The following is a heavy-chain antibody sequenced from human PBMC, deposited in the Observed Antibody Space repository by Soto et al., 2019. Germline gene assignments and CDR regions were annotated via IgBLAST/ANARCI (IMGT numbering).Heavy chain of an antibody. J-gene: IGHJ3*02. CDR2: IIPMLGVR. V-gene: IGHV1-69*02. CDR3: TIGSWSGEVFDI. D-gene: IGHD2-21*01. CDR1: GGTFSTYS. Sequence: QVQLVQSGAEVKKPGSSVKVTCKDYGGTFSTYSMFWVRQAPGQGLEWMGRIIPMLGVRNYAQRFQDRVTITADKSTATVHMELSSLRSEDTALYFCTIGSWSGEVFDIWGQGTMVTVSS.